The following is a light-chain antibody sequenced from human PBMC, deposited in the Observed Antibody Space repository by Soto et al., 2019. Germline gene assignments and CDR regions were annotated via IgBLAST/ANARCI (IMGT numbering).Light chain of an antibody. CDR3: SSYAGSNDLGVL. Sequence: QYVLTQPPSASGSPGQSVTISCTGTSSDVGGYNYVSWYQQYPGKAPKLMIYEVSKRPSGVPDRFSGSKSGYTASLIVSGLQAEDEADYYCSSYAGSNDLGVLFGGGTKLTVL. CDR1: SSDVGGYNY. CDR2: EVS. J-gene: IGLJ2*01. V-gene: IGLV2-8*01.